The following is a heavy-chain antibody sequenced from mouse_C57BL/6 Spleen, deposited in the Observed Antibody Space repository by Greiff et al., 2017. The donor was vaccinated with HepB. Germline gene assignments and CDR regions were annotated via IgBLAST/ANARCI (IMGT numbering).Heavy chain of an antibody. Sequence: VQLQESGPELVKPGASVKISCKASGYAFSSSWMNWVKQRPGKGLEWIGRIYPGDGDTNYNGKFKGKATLTADKSSSTAYMQLSSLTSEDSAVYFCARYEYDDPFAYWGQGTLVTVSA. D-gene: IGHD2-14*01. CDR3: ARYEYDDPFAY. CDR2: IYPGDGDT. V-gene: IGHV1-82*01. J-gene: IGHJ3*01. CDR1: GYAFSSSW.